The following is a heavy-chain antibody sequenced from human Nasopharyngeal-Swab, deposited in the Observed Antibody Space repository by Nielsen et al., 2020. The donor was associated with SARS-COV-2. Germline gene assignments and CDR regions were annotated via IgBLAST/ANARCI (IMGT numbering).Heavy chain of an antibody. D-gene: IGHD2-8*01. Sequence: GESLKISCAVSGSIVSSTYMSWVRQAPGKGLEWVSVTEIGGITHYADSVKGRFTISRDSSTNTLYLQMNSLRVEDTAVYYCARDLGGGYCTTINCLGSWGQGTLVTVSS. CDR2: TEIGGIT. J-gene: IGHJ1*01. V-gene: IGHV3-53*01. CDR3: ARDLGGGYCTTINCLGS. CDR1: GSIVSSTY.